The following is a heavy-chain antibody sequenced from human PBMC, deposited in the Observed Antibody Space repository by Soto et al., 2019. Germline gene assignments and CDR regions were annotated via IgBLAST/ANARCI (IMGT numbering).Heavy chain of an antibody. CDR3: SGCIGGAFHQNYGMDV. V-gene: IGHV3-21*01. D-gene: IGHD2-8*02. CDR2: ISPTTSHI. CDR1: GFTFSSCT. Sequence: EVHLVESGGGLVKPGGSLRLSCAVSGFTFSSCTMNWVRQAPGKGLEWVSSISPTTSHIYYADSVKGRFTISRDNAKNSLFLQMNSLVAEDTAVYYCSGCIGGAFHQNYGMDVWGQGTTVTVSS. J-gene: IGHJ6*02.